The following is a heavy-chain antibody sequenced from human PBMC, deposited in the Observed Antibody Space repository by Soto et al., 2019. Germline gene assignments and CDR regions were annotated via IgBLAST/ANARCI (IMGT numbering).Heavy chain of an antibody. D-gene: IGHD3-22*01. CDR1: GGSISSYY. CDR2: IYHSGST. V-gene: IGHV4-59*01. Sequence: SETLSLTCTVSGGSISSYYWSWIRQPPGKGLEWIGYIYHSGSTNYNPSLKSRVTISVDTSKNQFSLKLTSVTAADTAVYYCARVGYYDSSGYCYYDYWGQGTLVTVSS. J-gene: IGHJ4*02. CDR3: ARVGYYDSSGYCYYDY.